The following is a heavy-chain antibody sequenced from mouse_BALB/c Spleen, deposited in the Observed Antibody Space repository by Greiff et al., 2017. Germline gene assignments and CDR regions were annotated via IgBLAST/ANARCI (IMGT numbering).Heavy chain of an antibody. J-gene: IGHJ4*01. D-gene: IGHD2-1*01. Sequence: QVQLQQSGAELARPGASVKLSCKASGYTFTSYWMQWVKQRPGQGLEWIGAIYPGDGDTRYTQKFKGKATLTADKSSSTAYMQLSSLASEDSAVYYCARTYGNLDYWGQGTSVTVSS. CDR2: IYPGDGDT. CDR3: ARTYGNLDY. CDR1: GYTFTSYW. V-gene: IGHV1-87*01.